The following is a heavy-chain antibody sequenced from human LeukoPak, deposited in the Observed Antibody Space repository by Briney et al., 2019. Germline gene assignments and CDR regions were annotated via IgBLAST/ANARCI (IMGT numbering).Heavy chain of an antibody. V-gene: IGHV3-30*03. CDR2: ISYDGSNK. Sequence: GRSLRLSCAASGFTFSSYGMHWVRQAPGKGLEWVAVISYDGSNKYYADSVKGRFTISRDNSKNTLYLQMNSLRAEDTAVYYCASNVSMDVWGQGTTVTVSS. CDR3: ASNVSMDV. J-gene: IGHJ6*02. CDR1: GFTFSSYG.